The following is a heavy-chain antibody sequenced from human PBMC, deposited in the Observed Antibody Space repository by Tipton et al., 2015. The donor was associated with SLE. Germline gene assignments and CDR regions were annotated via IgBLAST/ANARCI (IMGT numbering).Heavy chain of an antibody. Sequence: TLSLTCTVSGGSISSYYWGWIRQPPGKGLEWIGSIYYSGSTYYNPSLKSRVTISVDTSKNQFSLKLSSVTAADTAVYYCARYVTMVRGVTAHDAFDIWGQGTMVTVSS. CDR2: IYYSGST. CDR3: ARYVTMVRGVTAHDAFDI. V-gene: IGHV4-39*07. D-gene: IGHD3-10*01. CDR1: GGSISSYY. J-gene: IGHJ3*02.